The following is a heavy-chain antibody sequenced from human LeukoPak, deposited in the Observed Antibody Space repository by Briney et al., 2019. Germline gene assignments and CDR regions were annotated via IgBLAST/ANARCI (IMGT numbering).Heavy chain of an antibody. J-gene: IGHJ4*02. CDR1: GFTFSSYA. V-gene: IGHV3-23*01. D-gene: IGHD6-13*01. Sequence: GGSLRLSCAASGFTFSSYAMSWVRQAPGKGLEWVSAISGSGGSTYYADSVKGRFTISRDNAKKSLYLQMNSLRVEDTAVYYCARDSRGSSWFFDYWAREPWSPSPQ. CDR3: ARDSRGSSWFFDY. CDR2: ISGSGGST.